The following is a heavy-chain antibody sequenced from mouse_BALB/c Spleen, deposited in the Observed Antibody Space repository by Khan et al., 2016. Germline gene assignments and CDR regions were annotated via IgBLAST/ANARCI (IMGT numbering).Heavy chain of an antibody. CDR1: GYNFTSYW. V-gene: IGHV1-55*01. Sequence: QVQLQQPGAELVKPGTSVKLSCKASGYNFTSYWINWVKLRPGQGLEWIGDIYPGSGSTNYNEKFKSKATLTVDTSSSTAYMQLSSLASEASALYYCARAALSYGSSYGYCDGWGAGTTVTVSS. CDR2: IYPGSGST. D-gene: IGHD1-1*01. CDR3: ARAALSYGSSYGYCDG. J-gene: IGHJ1*01.